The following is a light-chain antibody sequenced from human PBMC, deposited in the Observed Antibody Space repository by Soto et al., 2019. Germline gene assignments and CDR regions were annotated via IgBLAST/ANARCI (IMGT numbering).Light chain of an antibody. Sequence: AIQMTQSPSSLSASVGDRVTIACRASQGIRNDLVWYQQKPGKAPNLLIYAASSLQSGVPSRFSGSGSGTDFTLTFSSLQPEDFATYYFLQHYNYPRTFGQGAKLEIK. CDR1: QGIRND. CDR2: AAS. CDR3: LQHYNYPRT. J-gene: IGKJ1*01. V-gene: IGKV1-6*01.